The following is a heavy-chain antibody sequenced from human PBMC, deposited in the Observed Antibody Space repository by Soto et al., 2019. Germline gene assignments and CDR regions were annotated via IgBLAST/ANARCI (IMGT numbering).Heavy chain of an antibody. Sequence: QVQLRESGPGLVKPSETLSLTCTVSGGSISSYYWSWIRQPPGKGLEWIGYIYYSGSTNYNPSLKSRVTISVDTSKNQFSLKLSSVTAADTAVYYCARSERFGELLYFIFDYWGQGTLVTVSS. J-gene: IGHJ4*02. V-gene: IGHV4-59*01. CDR2: IYYSGST. CDR1: GGSISSYY. D-gene: IGHD3-10*01. CDR3: ARSERFGELLYFIFDY.